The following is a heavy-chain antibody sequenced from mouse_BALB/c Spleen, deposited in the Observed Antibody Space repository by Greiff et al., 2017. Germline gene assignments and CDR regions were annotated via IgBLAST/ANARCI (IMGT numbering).Heavy chain of an antibody. CDR3: ARYDYDYFDY. J-gene: IGHJ2*01. V-gene: IGHV1S56*01. CDR2: IYPGDGST. D-gene: IGHD2-4*01. Sequence: QVQLQQSGPELVKPGASVKMSCKASGYTFTSYYIHWVKQRPGQGLEWIGWIYPGDGSTKYNEKFKGKTTLTADKSSSTAYMLLSSLTSEDSAIYFCARYDYDYFDYWGQGTTLTVSS. CDR1: GYTFTSYY.